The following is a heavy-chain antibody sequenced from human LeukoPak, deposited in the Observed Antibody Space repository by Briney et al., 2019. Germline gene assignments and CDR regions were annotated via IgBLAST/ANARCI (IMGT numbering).Heavy chain of an antibody. Sequence: PGGSLRLSCAASGFTVSSNYMSWVRQAPGKGLEWVSVIYSGGSTYYADSVEGRFTISRDNSKNTLYLQMKSLRAEDTAVYYCARETYYYDSSGYGSAFDIWGQGTMVTVSS. CDR3: ARETYYYDSSGYGSAFDI. CDR2: IYSGGST. CDR1: GFTVSSNY. V-gene: IGHV3-53*01. D-gene: IGHD3-22*01. J-gene: IGHJ3*02.